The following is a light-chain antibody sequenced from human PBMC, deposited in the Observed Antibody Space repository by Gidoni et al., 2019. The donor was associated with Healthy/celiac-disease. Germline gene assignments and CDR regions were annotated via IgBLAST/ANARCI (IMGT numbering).Light chain of an antibody. CDR3: QQSYSTPYT. J-gene: IGKJ2*01. V-gene: IGKV1-39*01. Sequence: DIQMTQSPSSLSASVGDRVTIPCRESQSISSYLNWYQQKPGKAPKLLIYAASSLQSGVPSRFSGSGSVTDFTLTISSLQPEDFATYYCQQSYSTPYTFGQGTKLEIK. CDR1: QSISSY. CDR2: AAS.